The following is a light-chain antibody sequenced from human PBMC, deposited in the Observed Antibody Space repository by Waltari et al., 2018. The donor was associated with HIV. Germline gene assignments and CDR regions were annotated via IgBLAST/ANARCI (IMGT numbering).Light chain of an antibody. CDR1: QSVSSTY. CDR3: QQYGSSPPMYT. J-gene: IGKJ2*01. V-gene: IGKV3-20*01. CDR2: STS. Sequence: EIVLTQSPGTLSLSPGERATLSCRASQSVSSTYLAWYRQRPGQAPRLLIYSTSNRATGIPDRFSGSGSGTDFTLTISRLEPEDFAVYYCQQYGSSPPMYTFGQGTKLEIK.